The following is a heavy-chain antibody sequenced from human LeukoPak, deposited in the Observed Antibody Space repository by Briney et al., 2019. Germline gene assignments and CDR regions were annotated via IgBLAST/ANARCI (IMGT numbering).Heavy chain of an antibody. V-gene: IGHV4-61*02. Sequence: SETLSLTCAVSGGSISSGSYFWSWIRQPAGKGLEWIGRIYTSGSTNYNPSLKSRVTMSVDTSENQFSLKLSSVTAADTAVYYSARADARSRSWFDPWGQGTLVTVSS. J-gene: IGHJ5*02. CDR3: ARADARSRSWFDP. D-gene: IGHD3-3*01. CDR1: GGSISSGSYF. CDR2: IYTSGST.